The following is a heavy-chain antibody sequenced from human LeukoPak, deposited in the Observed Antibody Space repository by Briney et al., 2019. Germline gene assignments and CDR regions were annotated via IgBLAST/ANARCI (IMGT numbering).Heavy chain of an antibody. Sequence: GGSLRLSCAASGFTFSSHAMVWVRQAPGKGLEWVSFISHDGSESFHTESVKGRFTISRDNFKNTVDLQVSGLKEEDTAVYYCAKCGLYSYGLYKYRSQGTLVTVSS. CDR2: ISHDGSES. CDR3: AKCGLYSYGLYKY. J-gene: IGHJ4*02. D-gene: IGHD5-18*01. CDR1: GFTFSSHA. V-gene: IGHV3-30-3*01.